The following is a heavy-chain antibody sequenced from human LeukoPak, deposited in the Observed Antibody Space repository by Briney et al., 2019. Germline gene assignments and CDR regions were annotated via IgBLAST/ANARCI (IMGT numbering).Heavy chain of an antibody. CDR2: INHSGST. CDR3: ASSIVGATRGVWFDP. V-gene: IGHV4-34*01. Sequence: SETLSLTCAVYGGSFSGYYWSWIRQPPGKGLEWIGEINHSGSTNYNPSLKSRVTISVDTSKNQFSLKLSSVTAADTAVYYCASSIVGATRGVWFDPWGQGTLVTVSS. J-gene: IGHJ5*02. D-gene: IGHD1-26*01. CDR1: GGSFSGYY.